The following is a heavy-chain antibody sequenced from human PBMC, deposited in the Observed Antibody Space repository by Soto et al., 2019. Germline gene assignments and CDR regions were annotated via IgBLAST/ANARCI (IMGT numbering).Heavy chain of an antibody. CDR2: IKQDGSEK. V-gene: IGHV3-7*01. J-gene: IGHJ4*02. Sequence: EVQLVESGGGLVQPGGSLRLSCAASGFTFSSYWMSWVRQAPGKGLEWVANIKQDGSEKYYVDSVKGRFTISRDNAKNSLYLQMNSLRAEDTAVYYCARDPLGYCSGGSCSPLDYWGQGTLVTVSS. D-gene: IGHD2-15*01. CDR3: ARDPLGYCSGGSCSPLDY. CDR1: GFTFSSYW.